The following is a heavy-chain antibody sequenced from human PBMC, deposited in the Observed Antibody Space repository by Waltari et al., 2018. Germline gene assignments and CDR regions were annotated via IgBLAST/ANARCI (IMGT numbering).Heavy chain of an antibody. D-gene: IGHD3-22*01. CDR3: ARGRFYYYDSSGYRKTYYFDY. CDR2: INHSGST. J-gene: IGHJ4*02. V-gene: IGHV4-34*01. Sequence: QVQLQQWGAGLLKPSETLSLTCAVYGGSFSGYYWSWIRQPPGKGLEWIGEINHSGSTKYNPSLKSRVTVSVETSKNQFSLKLSSVTAADTAVYYCARGRFYYYDSSGYRKTYYFDYWGQGTLVTVSS. CDR1: GGSFSGYY.